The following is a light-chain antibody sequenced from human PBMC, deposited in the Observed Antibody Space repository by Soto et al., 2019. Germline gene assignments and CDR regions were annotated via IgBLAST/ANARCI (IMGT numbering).Light chain of an antibody. CDR3: SSYTRSSTLV. J-gene: IGLJ2*01. Sequence: QSALTQPASVSGSPGQSLTISCAGTSSDVGGYNYVSWYQQHPGKAPKLIIYEVSHRPSGVSNRFSGSKSGNTASLTISGLQADDEADYYCSSYTRSSTLVFGGGTKLTVL. CDR1: SSDVGGYNY. V-gene: IGLV2-14*01. CDR2: EVS.